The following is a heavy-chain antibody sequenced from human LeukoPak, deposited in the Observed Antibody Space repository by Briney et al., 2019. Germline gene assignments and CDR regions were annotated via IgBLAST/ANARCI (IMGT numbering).Heavy chain of an antibody. Sequence: GGSLRLSCAASGFTLSTYSMNWVRQAPGKGLEWVSYISTSSSYIYYADSVKGRFTVSRDNAKNSLYLQMNSLRDEDTALYYCARGGGDYVNSHDSGQGSLVSVSS. CDR2: ISTSSSYI. D-gene: IGHD4-17*01. CDR3: ARGGGDYVNSHD. J-gene: IGHJ4*02. V-gene: IGHV3-21*01. CDR1: GFTLSTYS.